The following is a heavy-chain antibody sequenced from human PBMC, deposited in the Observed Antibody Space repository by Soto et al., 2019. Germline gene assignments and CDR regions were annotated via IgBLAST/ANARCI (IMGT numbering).Heavy chain of an antibody. Sequence: QVQLVQSGGEVKKPXASVXXSCXXSAXTFXNXGXXXVRXXXXQXXEWMGWISAYNGNINYAQKFRGRVTMTTDTSTSSAYLEVRSLRSDDTAVYYCARSGSSWNLREFDSWGQGTLVTVSS. CDR1: AXTFXNXG. CDR2: ISAYNGNI. J-gene: IGHJ4*02. V-gene: IGHV1-18*01. CDR3: ARSGSSWNLREFDS. D-gene: IGHD6-13*01.